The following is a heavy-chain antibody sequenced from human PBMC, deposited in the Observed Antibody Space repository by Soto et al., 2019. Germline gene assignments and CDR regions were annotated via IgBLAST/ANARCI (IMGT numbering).Heavy chain of an antibody. CDR3: THIGLDV. V-gene: IGHV1-69*05. Sequence: ASVKVSCKASRVAFSKFIVTWVRQTPGLGLEWVGGIIPIFGTANYAQKFQGRVTISRDDSRNTLYLEMSSLRAEDTAVYYCTHIGLDVWGQGTTVTVSS. D-gene: IGHD2-21*01. CDR1: RVAFSKFI. J-gene: IGHJ6*02. CDR2: IIPIFGTA.